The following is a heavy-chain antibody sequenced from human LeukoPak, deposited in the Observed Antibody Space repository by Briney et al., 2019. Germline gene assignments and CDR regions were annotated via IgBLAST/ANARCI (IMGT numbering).Heavy chain of an antibody. J-gene: IGHJ6*02. CDR2: INPDSGGT. D-gene: IGHD3-22*01. V-gene: IGHV1-2*06. Sequence: ASVKVSCKASGYTFTGYYMHWVRQAPGQGLEWMGRINPDSGGTNYAQKFQGRVTMTRDTSISTAYMELSRLRSEDTAVYYSAVLHYYDSSGYYKGYYYYGMDVWGQGTTVTVSS. CDR1: GYTFTGYY. CDR3: AVLHYYDSSGYYKGYYYYGMDV.